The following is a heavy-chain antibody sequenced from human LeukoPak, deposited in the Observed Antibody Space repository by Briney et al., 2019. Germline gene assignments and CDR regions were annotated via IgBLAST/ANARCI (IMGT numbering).Heavy chain of an antibody. CDR1: GVSISSYY. Sequence: ETLSLTCTVSGVSISSYYWSWIRQPPGKGLEWISYISSRSSTIYYADSVKGRFTISRDNAKNSLYLQMNSLRDEDTAVYYCARGCSGGSCFGDFDYWGQGTLGTVSS. J-gene: IGHJ4*02. D-gene: IGHD2-15*01. CDR3: ARGCSGGSCFGDFDY. V-gene: IGHV3-48*02. CDR2: ISSRSSTI.